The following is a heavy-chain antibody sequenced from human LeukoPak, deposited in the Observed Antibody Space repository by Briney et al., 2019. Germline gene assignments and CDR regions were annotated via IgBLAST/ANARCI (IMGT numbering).Heavy chain of an antibody. V-gene: IGHV4-30-2*01. CDR3: ARPPRQGVATTYFDY. J-gene: IGHJ4*02. D-gene: IGHD5-12*01. Sequence: SETLSLTCTVSGGSISSGGYYWSWIRQPPGKGLEWIGYIYHSGSTNYNPSLKSRVTISVDTSKNQFSLKLSSVTAADTAVYYCARPPRQGVATTYFDYWGQGTLVTVSS. CDR1: GGSISSGGYY. CDR2: IYHSGST.